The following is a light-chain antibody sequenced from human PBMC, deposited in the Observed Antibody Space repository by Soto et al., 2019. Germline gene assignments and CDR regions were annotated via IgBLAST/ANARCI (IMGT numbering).Light chain of an antibody. CDR2: GAS. CDR3: LQYKYFPPT. Sequence: DIHMTQSRSSMTESVGDRVTITCRSSQDISDYLAWFQQKPGKAPKRLISGASSLQSGVPSRFSGSGSGTEFTLIISSLQPEDFATYYCLQYKYFPPTFGELAKVDIK. V-gene: IGKV1-17*03. J-gene: IGKJ1*01. CDR1: QDISDY.